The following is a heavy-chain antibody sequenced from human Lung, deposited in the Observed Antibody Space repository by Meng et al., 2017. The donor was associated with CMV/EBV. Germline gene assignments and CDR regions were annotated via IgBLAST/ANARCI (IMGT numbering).Heavy chain of an antibody. J-gene: IGHJ5*02. CDR1: GGSISSGGYY. CDR3: ARDRRPLSNTWFDP. Sequence: TLSLTXTVSGGSISSGGYYWSWIRQHPGKGLEWIGYIYYSGSTYYNPSLKSRVTISVDTSKNEFSLKLSSVTAADTAIYYCARDRRPLSNTWFDPWGQGTLVTVSS. V-gene: IGHV4-31*03. CDR2: IYYSGST. D-gene: IGHD2/OR15-2a*01.